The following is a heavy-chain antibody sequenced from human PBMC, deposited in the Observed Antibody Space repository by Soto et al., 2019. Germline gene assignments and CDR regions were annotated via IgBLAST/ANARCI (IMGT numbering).Heavy chain of an antibody. CDR3: ARVMAAMQNWLDP. J-gene: IGHJ5*02. CDR1: GGSISSIDYF. Sequence: PSETLSLTCSVSGGSISSIDYFWSWIRQPPGKDLEWIGFIYHTGTTYYNPSLRSRVTISIDTSKSQFSMKLNSVTAADTAVYYCARVMAAMQNWLDPWGQGTLVTVSS. V-gene: IGHV4-30-4*01. CDR2: IYHTGTT. D-gene: IGHD2-2*01.